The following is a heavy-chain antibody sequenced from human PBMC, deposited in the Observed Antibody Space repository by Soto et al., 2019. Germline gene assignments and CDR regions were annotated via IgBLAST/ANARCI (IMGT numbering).Heavy chain of an antibody. CDR3: ARDSGVTHSDGMDV. J-gene: IGHJ6*02. D-gene: IGHD3-10*01. CDR2: IKQDGSEK. V-gene: IGHV3-7*03. Sequence: GGSLRLSCAASGFTFSSYWMSWVRQAPGKGLEWVANIKQDGSEKYYVDSVKDRFTISRDNAKNSLYLQMNSLRAEDTAVYHCARDSGVTHSDGMDVWGQGTKVTVSS. CDR1: GFTFSSYW.